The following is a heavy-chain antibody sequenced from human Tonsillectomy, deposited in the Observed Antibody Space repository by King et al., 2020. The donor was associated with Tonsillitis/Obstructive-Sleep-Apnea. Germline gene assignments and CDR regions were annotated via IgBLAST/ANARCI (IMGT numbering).Heavy chain of an antibody. CDR2: INPNSGGT. CDR3: SISTYYYDSSGWGYFDY. V-gene: IGHV1-2*04. J-gene: IGHJ4*02. CDR1: GYTFTGYY. Sequence: QLVQSGAEVKKPGASVKVSCKASGYTFTGYYMHWVRQAPGQGLEWMGWINPNSGGTNYAQKFRGWVTMTRDTSISTAYMELSRLGSDDTAVYYLSISTYYYDSSGWGYFDYWGQGTLVTVSS. D-gene: IGHD3-22*01.